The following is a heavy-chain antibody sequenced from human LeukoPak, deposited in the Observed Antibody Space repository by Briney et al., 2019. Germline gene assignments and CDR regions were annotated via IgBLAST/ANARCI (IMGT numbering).Heavy chain of an antibody. Sequence: GASVKVSCKVSGYTLTELSMHWVRQAPGKGLEWMGGFDPEDGETIYAQKFQGRVTMTEDTSTDTAYMELSSLRSEDTAVYYCARDGEIVVVPAAQDDAFDIWGQGTMVTVSS. V-gene: IGHV1-24*01. CDR2: FDPEDGET. D-gene: IGHD2-2*01. CDR3: ARDGEIVVVPAAQDDAFDI. CDR1: GYTLTELS. J-gene: IGHJ3*02.